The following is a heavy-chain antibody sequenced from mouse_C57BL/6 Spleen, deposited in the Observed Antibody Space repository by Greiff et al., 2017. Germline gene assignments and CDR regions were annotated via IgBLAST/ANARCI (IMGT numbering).Heavy chain of an antibody. D-gene: IGHD1-1*01. V-gene: IGHV1-15*01. Sequence: QVQLQQSGAELVRPGASVTLSCKASGYTFTDYEMHWVKQTPVHGLEWIGAIDPETGGTAYNQKFKGKAILTADKSSSTAYMALRSLTSEDSAVYYCTRETTVVATGFDYWGQGTTLTVSS. CDR3: TRETTVVATGFDY. CDR1: GYTFTDYE. CDR2: IDPETGGT. J-gene: IGHJ2*01.